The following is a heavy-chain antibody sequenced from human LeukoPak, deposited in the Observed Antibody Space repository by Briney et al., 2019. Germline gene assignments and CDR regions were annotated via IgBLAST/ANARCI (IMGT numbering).Heavy chain of an antibody. D-gene: IGHD5-24*01. V-gene: IGHV3-23*01. Sequence: GGPLRLPCVASGFTFSSYAMGWVRQAPGKRPEWVSSLTDSGGTTYYVDSVKGRFTISRDNSKNTLYLHMNSLRAEDTAMYYCAKKRDAFDIWGQGTVVAVSS. CDR1: GFTFSSYA. J-gene: IGHJ3*02. CDR2: LTDSGGTT. CDR3: AKKRDAFDI.